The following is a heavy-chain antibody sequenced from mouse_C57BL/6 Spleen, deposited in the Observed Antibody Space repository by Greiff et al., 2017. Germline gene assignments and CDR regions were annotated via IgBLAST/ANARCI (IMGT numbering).Heavy chain of an antibody. CDR1: GFTFSSYA. D-gene: IGHD1-1*01. CDR2: SSDGGSYT. Sequence: EVMLVESGGGLVKPGGSLKLSCAASGFTFSSYAMSWVRQTPEKRLEWVATSSDGGSYTYYPDNVKGRFTISRDNDKNNLYLQMSHLKSEDTAMYYCARASYYGSTYYYAMDYWGQGTSVTVSS. V-gene: IGHV5-4*03. J-gene: IGHJ4*01. CDR3: ARASYYGSTYYYAMDY.